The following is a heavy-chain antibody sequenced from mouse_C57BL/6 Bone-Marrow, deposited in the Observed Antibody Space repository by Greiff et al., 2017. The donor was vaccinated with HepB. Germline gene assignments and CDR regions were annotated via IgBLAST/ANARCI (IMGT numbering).Heavy chain of an antibody. CDR1: GYTFTSYT. Sequence: QVQLQQSGAELARPGASVKMSCKASGYTFTSYTMHWVKQRPGQGLEWIGYINPSSGYTTYNQKFKDKATLTADKSSSTAYMQLSSLTSEDSAVYYCAFYDYDYLDYWGQGTTLTVSS. V-gene: IGHV1-4*01. D-gene: IGHD2-4*01. CDR3: AFYDYDYLDY. J-gene: IGHJ2*01. CDR2: INPSSGYT.